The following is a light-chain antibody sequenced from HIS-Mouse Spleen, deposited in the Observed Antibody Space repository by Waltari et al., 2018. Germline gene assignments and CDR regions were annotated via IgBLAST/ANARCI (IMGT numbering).Light chain of an antibody. CDR1: QSVLYNSNNKNY. Sequence: DIVMTQSPDSLAVSLGERATINCKSSQSVLYNSNNKNYLAWYQQKPGKPPKLLIYWASTRESGVPERFSGSGSGTDFTLTISSLQAEDVAVYYCQKYYSTPYTFGQGTKLEIK. J-gene: IGKJ2*01. CDR2: WAS. CDR3: QKYYSTPYT. V-gene: IGKV4-1*01.